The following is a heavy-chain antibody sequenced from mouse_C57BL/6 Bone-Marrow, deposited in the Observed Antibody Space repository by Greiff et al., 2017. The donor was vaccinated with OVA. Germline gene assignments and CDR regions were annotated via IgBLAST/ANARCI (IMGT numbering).Heavy chain of an antibody. J-gene: IGHJ2*01. CDR2: ISNGGGST. CDR3: ARGDY. V-gene: IGHV5-12*01. Sequence: EVQGVESGGGLVQPGGSLKLSCAASGFTFSDYYMYWVRQTPEKRLEWVAYISNGGGSTYYPDTVKGRFTISRDNAKNTLYLQMSRLKSEDTAMYYCARGDYCGQGTTLTVSS. CDR1: GFTFSDYY.